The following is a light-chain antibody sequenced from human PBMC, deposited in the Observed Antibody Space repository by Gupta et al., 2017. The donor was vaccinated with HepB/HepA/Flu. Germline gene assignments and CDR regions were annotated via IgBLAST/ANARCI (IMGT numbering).Light chain of an antibody. Sequence: DIQMTQSPSSVSASVGDRVTITCRASQAISSWLAWYQQKPGKAPELLIYAASSLQSGVPSRFGGSGSGTDFTLTISSLQPEDFATYFCQQANSFPLTFGGGTKVEI. CDR1: QAISSW. J-gene: IGKJ4*01. CDR2: AAS. V-gene: IGKV1-12*01. CDR3: QQANSFPLT.